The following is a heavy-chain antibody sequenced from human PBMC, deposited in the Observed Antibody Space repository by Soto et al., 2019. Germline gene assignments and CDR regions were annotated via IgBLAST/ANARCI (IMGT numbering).Heavy chain of an antibody. V-gene: IGHV3-30-3*01. CDR3: ARVLDDYVWGSYHAGGYFDY. J-gene: IGHJ4*02. D-gene: IGHD3-16*02. Sequence: QVQLVESGGGVVQPGRSLRLSCAASGFTFSSYSMRWVRQAPGKGLEWVAVTSYDGSNKYYVDSVKGRFTISRDNSKNTLYLQMNSLRAEDTAVYYCARVLDDYVWGSYHAGGYFDYWGQGTLVTVSS. CDR2: TSYDGSNK. CDR1: GFTFSSYS.